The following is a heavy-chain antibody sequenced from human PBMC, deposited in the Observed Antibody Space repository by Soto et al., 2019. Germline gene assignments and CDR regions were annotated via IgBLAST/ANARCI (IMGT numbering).Heavy chain of an antibody. Sequence: GGSLRLSCAASGFTFSSYAMSWVRQAPGKGLEWVSVIYSGGSTYYADSVKGRFTISRDNSKNTLYLQMNSLRAEDTAVYYCARDWRNSGYDYHDAFDIWGQGTMVTVSS. CDR3: ARDWRNSGYDYHDAFDI. CDR2: IYSGGST. J-gene: IGHJ3*02. CDR1: GFTFSSYA. V-gene: IGHV3-66*01. D-gene: IGHD5-12*01.